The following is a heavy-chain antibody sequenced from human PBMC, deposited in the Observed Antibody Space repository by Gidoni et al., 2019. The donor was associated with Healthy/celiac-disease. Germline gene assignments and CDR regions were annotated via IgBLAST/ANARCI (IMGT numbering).Heavy chain of an antibody. Sequence: STNYNPSLKSRVTMSVDTSKNQFSLKLSSVTAADTAVYYCARDQRFRGWPFLFDYWGQGTLVTVSS. D-gene: IGHD2-15*01. CDR2: ST. J-gene: IGHJ4*02. CDR3: ARDQRFRGWPFLFDY. V-gene: IGHV4-4*07.